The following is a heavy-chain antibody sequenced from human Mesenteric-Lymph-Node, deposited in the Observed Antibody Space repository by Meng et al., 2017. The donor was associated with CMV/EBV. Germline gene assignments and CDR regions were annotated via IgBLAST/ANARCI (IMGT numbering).Heavy chain of an antibody. D-gene: IGHD2-15*01. V-gene: IGHV3-7*01. CDR1: GFSFSSYW. CDR3: AREILEVAYSMDV. J-gene: IGHJ6*02. CDR2: IKQDGSEK. Sequence: GESLKISCAASGFSFSSYWMTWARQAPGKGLEWVANIKQDGSEKNYVDSVKGRFSVSRDNAKNSLYLQMDTLRAEDTAVYYCAREILEVAYSMDVWGQGTTVTVSS.